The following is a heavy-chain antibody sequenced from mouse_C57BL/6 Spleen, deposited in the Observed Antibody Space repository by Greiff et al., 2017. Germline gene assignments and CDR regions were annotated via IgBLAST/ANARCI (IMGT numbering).Heavy chain of an antibody. J-gene: IGHJ1*03. CDR3: AREWYDSHVDV. CDR1: GYNFNSYC. Sequence: QVQLQQPGAELVKPGASVKLSCTASGYNFNSYCMHWVKQRTGQGLEWIGMIDPKDGNTNYNQKFQGKATLTSDKSSSTAYMQLSSLTSEDSAVYYCAREWYDSHVDVWGTGTTLTVSS. D-gene: IGHD2-12*01. CDR2: IDPKDGNT. V-gene: IGHV1-64*01.